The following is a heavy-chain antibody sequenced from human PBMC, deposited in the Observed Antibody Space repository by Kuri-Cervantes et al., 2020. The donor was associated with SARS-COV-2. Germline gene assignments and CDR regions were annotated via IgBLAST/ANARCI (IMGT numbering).Heavy chain of an antibody. CDR2: ISSSSGGHK. J-gene: IGHJ5*02. CDR3: ARNWVSSHTNNWFDP. D-gene: IGHD7-27*01. CDR1: GFTFSSYS. V-gene: IGHV3-21*01. Sequence: GESLKISCAASGFTFSSYSMNWVRQAPGKGLEWVASISSSSGGHKWYADSVKGRFTISRDNAKNSLYLQMNSLRAEDTAVYYCARNWVSSHTNNWFDPWGQGTLVTVSS.